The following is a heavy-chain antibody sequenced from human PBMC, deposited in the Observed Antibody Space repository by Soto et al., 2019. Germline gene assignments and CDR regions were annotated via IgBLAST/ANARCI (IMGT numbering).Heavy chain of an antibody. CDR3: ARGRMTIFGVVIPPEGYDAFDI. CDR2: IYYSGST. V-gene: IGHV4-59*01. J-gene: IGHJ3*02. D-gene: IGHD3-3*01. Sequence: SETLSLTCTVSGGSISSYYWSWIRQPPGKGLEWIGYIYYSGSTNYNPSLKSRVTISVDTSKNQFSLKLSSVTAADTAVYYCARGRMTIFGVVIPPEGYDAFDIWGQGTMVTVSS. CDR1: GGSISSYY.